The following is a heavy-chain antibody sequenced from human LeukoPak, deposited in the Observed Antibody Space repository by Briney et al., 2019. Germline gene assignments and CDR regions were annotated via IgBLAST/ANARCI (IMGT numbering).Heavy chain of an antibody. D-gene: IGHD4-17*01. Sequence: GGSLRLSCAASGFTFSSYGMHWVRQAPGKGLEWVAFIRYDGSNKYYADSVKGRFTISRDNSKNTLYLQMNSLRAEDTAVYYCAKDGTTVTTEGLIDYWGQGTLVTVSS. CDR2: IRYDGSNK. CDR1: GFTFSSYG. J-gene: IGHJ4*02. CDR3: AKDGTTVTTEGLIDY. V-gene: IGHV3-30*02.